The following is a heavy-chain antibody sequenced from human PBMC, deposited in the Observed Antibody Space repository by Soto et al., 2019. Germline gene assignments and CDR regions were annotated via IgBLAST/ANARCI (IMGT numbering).Heavy chain of an antibody. V-gene: IGHV3-30*18. Sequence: GGSLRLSCAASGFTFSSYGMHWVRQAPGKGLEWVAVISYDGSNKYYADSVKGRFTISRDNSKNTLYLQMNSLRAEDTAVYYCAKDQGRGYSYGNYYYYYGMDVWGQGTTVTVSS. J-gene: IGHJ6*02. CDR1: GFTFSSYG. D-gene: IGHD5-18*01. CDR2: ISYDGSNK. CDR3: AKDQGRGYSYGNYYYYYGMDV.